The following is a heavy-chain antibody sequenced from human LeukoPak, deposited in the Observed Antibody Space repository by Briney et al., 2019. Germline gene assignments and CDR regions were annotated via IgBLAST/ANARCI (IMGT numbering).Heavy chain of an antibody. J-gene: IGHJ4*02. CDR3: ARAALGYSSSTLGDY. CDR1: GFTFSSYS. CDR2: ISSSSSYI. D-gene: IGHD6-6*01. Sequence: PGGSLRLSCAASGFTFSSYSMNWVRQAPGKGLEWVSSISSSSSYIYYADSVKGRFTISRDNAKNSLYLQMNSLRAEDTAVYYCARAALGYSSSTLGDYWGQGTLVTVS. V-gene: IGHV3-21*01.